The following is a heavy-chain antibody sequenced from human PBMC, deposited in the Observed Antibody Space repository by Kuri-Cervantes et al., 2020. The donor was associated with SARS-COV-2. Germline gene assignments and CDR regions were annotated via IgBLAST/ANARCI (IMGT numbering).Heavy chain of an antibody. Sequence: GGSLRLSCAASGFTFSSYAMSWFRQAPGKGLEWVGFIRSKAYGGTTEYAASVKGRFTISRDDSKSIAYLQMNSLKTEDTAVYYCTRSPRITIFGVVNRFDYWGQGTLVTVSS. V-gene: IGHV3-49*03. CDR3: TRSPRITIFGVVNRFDY. CDR1: GFTFSSYA. D-gene: IGHD3-3*01. J-gene: IGHJ4*02. CDR2: IRSKAYGGTT.